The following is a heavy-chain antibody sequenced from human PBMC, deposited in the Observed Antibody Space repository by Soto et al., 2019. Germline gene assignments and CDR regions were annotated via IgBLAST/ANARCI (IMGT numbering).Heavy chain of an antibody. CDR1: GFTFSSYD. J-gene: IGHJ6*02. D-gene: IGHD3-10*01. CDR2: IGTAGDT. Sequence: GGSLRLSCAASGFTFSSYDMHWVRQATGKGLEWVSAIGTAGDTYYPGSVKGRFTISRENAKNSLYLQMNSLRAEDTAVYYCARLEYYYPGSGGMDVWGQGTTVTVSS. V-gene: IGHV3-13*01. CDR3: ARLEYYYPGSGGMDV.